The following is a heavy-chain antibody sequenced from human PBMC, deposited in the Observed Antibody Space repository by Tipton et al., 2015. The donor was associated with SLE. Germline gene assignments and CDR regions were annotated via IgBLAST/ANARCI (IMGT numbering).Heavy chain of an antibody. Sequence: TLSLTCAVYGGSFSGYYWSWIRQPPGKGLEWIGEINHSGSANYNPSLKSRVTISVDTSKNQFSLKLSSVTAADTAVYYCARFGKNDVLVVVQHWGQGTLVTVSS. CDR1: GGSFSGYY. D-gene: IGHD2-8*02. J-gene: IGHJ1*01. CDR3: ARFGKNDVLVVVQH. CDR2: INHSGSA. V-gene: IGHV4-34*01.